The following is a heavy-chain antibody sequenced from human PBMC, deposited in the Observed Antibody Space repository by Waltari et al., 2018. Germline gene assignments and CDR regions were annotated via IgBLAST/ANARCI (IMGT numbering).Heavy chain of an antibody. V-gene: IGHV3-30*18. J-gene: IGHJ4*02. CDR2: ISYDGSNK. CDR3: AKDRRFLEWLLSY. CDR1: GFTFSSYG. D-gene: IGHD3-3*01. Sequence: QVQLVESGGGVVQPGRSLRLSCAASGFTFSSYGMHWVRQAPGKGLEWVAVISYDGSNKYYADSVKGRLTSSRDNSKNTLYLQMNSLRAEGTAVYYCAKDRRFLEWLLSYWGQGTLVTVSS.